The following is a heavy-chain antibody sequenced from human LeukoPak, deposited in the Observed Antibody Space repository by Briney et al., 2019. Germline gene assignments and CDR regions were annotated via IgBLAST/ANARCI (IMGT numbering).Heavy chain of an antibody. CDR2: IWYDGSNK. Sequence: GGSLRLSCAASGFTFSSYGMHWVRQAPGKGLEWVAVIWYDGSNKYYADSVKGRFTISRDNSKNTLYLQMNSQRAEDTAVYYCAKDRGGSYAFDYWGQGTLVTVSS. V-gene: IGHV3-33*06. CDR1: GFTFSSYG. D-gene: IGHD1-26*01. CDR3: AKDRGGSYAFDY. J-gene: IGHJ4*02.